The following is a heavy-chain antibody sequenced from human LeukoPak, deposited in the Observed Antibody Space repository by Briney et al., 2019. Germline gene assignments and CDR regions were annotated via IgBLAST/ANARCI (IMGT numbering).Heavy chain of an antibody. CDR3: ARAPVNGSYSDAFDI. D-gene: IGHD1-26*01. CDR2: SNPNSGVT. J-gene: IGHJ3*02. V-gene: IGHV1-2*02. Sequence: ASVKVSCKASGYTFTGYYIHWVRQAPGQGLEWMGWSNPNSGVTYYAQKFQGRVTMTRDTSISTAYMELSRVTSDDTAVYYCARAPVNGSYSDAFDIWGQGTMVTVSS. CDR1: GYTFTGYY.